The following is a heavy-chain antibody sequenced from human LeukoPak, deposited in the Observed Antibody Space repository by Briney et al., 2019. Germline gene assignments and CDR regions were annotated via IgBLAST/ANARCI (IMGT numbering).Heavy chain of an antibody. CDR1: GGSISSSSYY. CDR3: ARDRGGFWGATTPFDY. CDR2: IYYSGST. D-gene: IGHD1-26*01. V-gene: IGHV4-39*07. Sequence: SETLSLTCIVSGGSISSSSYYWGWIRQPPGKGLEWIGSIYYSGSTYYNPSLKSRVTISVDTSKNQFSLKLSSVTAADTAVYYCARDRGGFWGATTPFDYWGQGTLVTVSS. J-gene: IGHJ4*02.